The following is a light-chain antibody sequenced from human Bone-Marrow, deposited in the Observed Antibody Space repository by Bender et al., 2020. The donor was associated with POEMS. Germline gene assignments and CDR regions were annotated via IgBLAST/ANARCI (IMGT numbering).Light chain of an antibody. V-gene: IGLV2-23*02. CDR1: SSDVGSYNL. CDR2: EVS. Sequence: QSALTQPASVSGSPGQSITISCTGTSSDVGSYNLVSWYQHHPGKAPKLVIYEVSKRPSGVSNRFSGSKSGNTASLTISGLQAEDEADYYCCSYAGFWVFGGGTKLTVL. CDR3: CSYAGFWV. J-gene: IGLJ3*02.